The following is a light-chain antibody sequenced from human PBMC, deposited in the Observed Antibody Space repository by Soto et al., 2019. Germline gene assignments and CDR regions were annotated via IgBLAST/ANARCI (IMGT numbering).Light chain of an antibody. CDR2: GAS. J-gene: IGKJ1*01. Sequence: EIVMTQSPATLSVSPGERATLSYRASQSVSSNLAWYQQKPGQAPRHLIYGASTRATGIPARFSGSGSGTEFTLTISSLQSEDFAVYYCQQYNNWPWTFGQGTNVEIK. V-gene: IGKV3-15*01. CDR3: QQYNNWPWT. CDR1: QSVSSN.